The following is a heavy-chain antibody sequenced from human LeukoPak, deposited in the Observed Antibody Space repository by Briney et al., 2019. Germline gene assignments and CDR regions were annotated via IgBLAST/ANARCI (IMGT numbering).Heavy chain of an antibody. J-gene: IGHJ5*02. V-gene: IGHV1-2*02. CDR2: INTKIGGT. D-gene: IGHD3-9*01. CDR1: GYSFTDYY. CDR3: ARDSSRRPQNYDILTGFYTES. Sequence: ASVKVSCKASGYSFTDYYIQWVRQAPGQGLEWMGWINTKIGGTHYAQRFQGRVTMTSDTSIGTAHMDLRRLTSDDTAVYYCARDSSRRPQNYDILTGFYTESWGQGTLVTVSS.